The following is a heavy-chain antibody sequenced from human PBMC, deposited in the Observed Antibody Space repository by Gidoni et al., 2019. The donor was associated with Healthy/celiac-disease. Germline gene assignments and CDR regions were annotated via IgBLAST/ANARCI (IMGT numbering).Heavy chain of an antibody. CDR3: ARGTPYDFWTGFDP. J-gene: IGHJ5*02. CDR2: IFYSGST. CDR1: GGSISSGDYY. Sequence: QVQLQESGPGLVKHSQTLSLTCTVSGGSISSGDYYWSWIRQPPGEGLEWIGYIFYSGSTYYNPSLKSRVTISVDTSKNQFSLKLSSVTAADTAVYYCARGTPYDFWTGFDPWGQGTLVTVSS. D-gene: IGHD3-3*01. V-gene: IGHV4-30-4*01.